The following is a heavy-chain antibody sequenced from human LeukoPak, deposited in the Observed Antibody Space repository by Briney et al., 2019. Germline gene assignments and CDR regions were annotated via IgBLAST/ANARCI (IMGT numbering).Heavy chain of an antibody. CDR2: IWYDGSNK. CDR1: GFTFSSYG. Sequence: GSLRLSCAASGFTFSSYGMHWVRQAPGKGLEWVAVIWYDGSNKYYADSVKGRFTISRDSSKNTLYLQMNSLRAEDTAVYYCARGQRDIAVAGTRFDYWGQGTLVTVSS. D-gene: IGHD6-19*01. V-gene: IGHV3-33*01. J-gene: IGHJ4*02. CDR3: ARGQRDIAVAGTRFDY.